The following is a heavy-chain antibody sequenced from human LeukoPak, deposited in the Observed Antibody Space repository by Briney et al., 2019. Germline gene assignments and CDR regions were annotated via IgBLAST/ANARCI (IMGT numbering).Heavy chain of an antibody. J-gene: IGHJ3*01. CDR2: IYVSGST. Sequence: SETLSLTCSVSGGSISSGSYFWTWIRQPAGKTLEWIGRIYVSGSTNYNPSLKSRVSISVDTSNNHFSLELNSVTAADTAVYYCARVPPDYNDLHDALDLWGQGTVVTVSS. CDR1: GGSISSGSYF. CDR3: ARVPPDYNDLHDALDL. D-gene: IGHD4-17*01. V-gene: IGHV4-61*02.